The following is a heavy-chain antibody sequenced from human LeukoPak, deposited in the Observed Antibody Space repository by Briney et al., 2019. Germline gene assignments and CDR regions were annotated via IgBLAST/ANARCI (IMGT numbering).Heavy chain of an antibody. CDR1: AGSISSSSYY. V-gene: IGHV4-39*01. J-gene: IGHJ5*02. D-gene: IGHD3-22*01. Sequence: SETLSLTCTVSAGSISSSSYYWGWIRQPPGRGLEWIWSFYYSVSTYYNPALKSRVTISVDASKNQFSMKLSSVTATDTAVYYSARQEVTMIVVVITTSWFDGWGQGTLVTVS. CDR2: FYYSVST. CDR3: ARQEVTMIVVVITTSWFDG.